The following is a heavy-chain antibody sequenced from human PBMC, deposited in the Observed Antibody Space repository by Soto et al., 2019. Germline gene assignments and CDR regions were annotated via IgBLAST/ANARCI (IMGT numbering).Heavy chain of an antibody. CDR2: IYYSGST. D-gene: IGHD6-13*01. Sequence: SETLSLTCTVSGGSISSSSYYWGWIRQPPGKGLEWIGSIYYSGSTYYNPSLKSRVTISVDTSKNQFSLKLSSVTAADTAVYYCARHSSSWYWDYWGQGTLVSVCS. J-gene: IGHJ4*02. V-gene: IGHV4-39*01. CDR3: ARHSSSWYWDY. CDR1: GGSISSSSYY.